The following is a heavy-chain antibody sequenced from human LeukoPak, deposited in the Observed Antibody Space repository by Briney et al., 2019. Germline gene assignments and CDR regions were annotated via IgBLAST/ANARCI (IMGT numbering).Heavy chain of an antibody. D-gene: IGHD4-17*01. Sequence: SESLSLTCTVSGGSNSSSLYYWGWIRQPPGKGLECIGNIFYEGSTYYNPSLRSRVTISVDTSKNQFSLKLNSVTASDTAVYYCARVYHGDYLPGDYWGQGTLVTVSS. CDR2: IFYEGST. V-gene: IGHV4-39*01. CDR3: ARVYHGDYLPGDY. CDR1: GGSNSSSLYY. J-gene: IGHJ4*02.